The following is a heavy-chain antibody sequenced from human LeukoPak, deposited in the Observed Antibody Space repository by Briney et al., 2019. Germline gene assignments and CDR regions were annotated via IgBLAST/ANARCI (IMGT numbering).Heavy chain of an antibody. CDR3: ARDPFFGQPPDD. D-gene: IGHD3/OR15-3a*01. V-gene: IGHV3-74*01. Sequence: GGSLRLSCAASGFTFSSYWMHWVRQAPGKGLVWVSRINSDGSSTSYADSVKGRFTISRDNAKNMLYLQMNSLRAEDTAVYYCARDPFFGQPPDDWGQGTLVTVSS. J-gene: IGHJ4*02. CDR1: GFTFSSYW. CDR2: INSDGSST.